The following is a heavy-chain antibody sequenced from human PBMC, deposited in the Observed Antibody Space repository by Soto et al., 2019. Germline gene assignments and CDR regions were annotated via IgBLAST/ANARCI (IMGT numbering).Heavy chain of an antibody. CDR1: GGTFTTNG. D-gene: IGHD2-21*01. V-gene: IGHV1-69*06. CDR3: AHEPPRGDFILNWFGP. Sequence: QVQLVQSGNEVKKPGSSVKVSCKASGGTFTTNGIIWVRQAPGQGLEWMGGIVPVFGSTKYAQKFQGRLTITADRSTNTAYMYLSSLKSEHTATYYCAHEPPRGDFILNWFGPCGQGTLVTVSS. J-gene: IGHJ5*02. CDR2: IVPVFGST.